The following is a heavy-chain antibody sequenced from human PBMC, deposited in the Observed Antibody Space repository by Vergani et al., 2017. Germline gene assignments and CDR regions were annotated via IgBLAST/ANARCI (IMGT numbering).Heavy chain of an antibody. Sequence: QVQLVESGGGVVQPGRSLTLSCPASGFPFRPSPIHWVRQAPGNGLQLFAVIWYDGINKYYADSVKGRFTISRANSKNTLFMQMNSLRAEDTAVYCCARDLGAAALDYWGQGTLVTVSS. CDR1: GFPFRPSP. CDR3: ARDLGAAALDY. CDR2: IWYDGINK. J-gene: IGHJ4*02. D-gene: IGHD6-13*01. V-gene: IGHV3-33*01.